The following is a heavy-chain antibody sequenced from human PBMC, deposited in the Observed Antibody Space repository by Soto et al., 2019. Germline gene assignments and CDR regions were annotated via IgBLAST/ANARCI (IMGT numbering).Heavy chain of an antibody. Sequence: GASVKVSCKASGYTFTSYAMHWVRQAPGQRLEWMGWINAGNGNTKYSQKFQGRVTITRDTSASTAYMELSSLRSEDTAVYYCARESLRYFDWLLSSGGFCDYWGQGTLVTVSS. V-gene: IGHV1-3*01. CDR2: INAGNGNT. D-gene: IGHD3-9*01. CDR3: ARESLRYFDWLLSSGGFCDY. CDR1: GYTFTSYA. J-gene: IGHJ4*02.